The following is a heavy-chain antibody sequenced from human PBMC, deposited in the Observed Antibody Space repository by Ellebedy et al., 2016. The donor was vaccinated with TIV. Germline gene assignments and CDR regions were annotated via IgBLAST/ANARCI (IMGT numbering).Heavy chain of an antibody. D-gene: IGHD3-22*01. Sequence: GEPLKISXAASGFTVSSNYMSWVRQAPGKGLEWVSVIYSGGSTYYADSVKGRFTISRDNSKNTLYLQMNSLRAEDTAVYYCARDSSGYFDAFDIWGQGTMVTVSS. CDR2: IYSGGST. CDR1: GFTVSSNY. V-gene: IGHV3-66*01. CDR3: ARDSSGYFDAFDI. J-gene: IGHJ3*02.